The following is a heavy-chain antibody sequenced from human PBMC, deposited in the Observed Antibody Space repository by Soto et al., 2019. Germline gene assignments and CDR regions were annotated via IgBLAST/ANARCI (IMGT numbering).Heavy chain of an antibody. J-gene: IGHJ3*02. Sequence: EVQLLESGGGLVQPGGSLRLSCVASGFTFSSYDMSWVRQAPGKGLEWISAISGSGGSAYYADSVKGRFTIYRDNYKNTLHVQLNSLRSEDTAIYYCAKEDDAWTNGHFDIWGQGTVVTVSS. CDR3: AKEDDAWTNGHFDI. V-gene: IGHV3-23*01. CDR2: ISGSGGSA. D-gene: IGHD2-8*01. CDR1: GFTFSSYD.